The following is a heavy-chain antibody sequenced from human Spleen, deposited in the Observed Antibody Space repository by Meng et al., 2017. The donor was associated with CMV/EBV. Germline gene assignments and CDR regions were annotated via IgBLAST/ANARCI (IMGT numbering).Heavy chain of an antibody. Sequence: GESLKISCAASGFTFSSYGMHWVRQAPGTGLEWVANINQDGGDKYYVDSVKGRFTISRDNAKNSLYLQMNSLRVEDTAVYYCAKDRIVGASYYFDYWGQGTLVTVSS. D-gene: IGHD1-26*01. CDR1: GFTFSSYG. V-gene: IGHV3-7*03. J-gene: IGHJ4*02. CDR3: AKDRIVGASYYFDY. CDR2: INQDGGDK.